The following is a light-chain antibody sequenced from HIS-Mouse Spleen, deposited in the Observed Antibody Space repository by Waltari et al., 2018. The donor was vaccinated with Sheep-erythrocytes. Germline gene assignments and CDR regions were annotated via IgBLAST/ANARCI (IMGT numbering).Light chain of an antibody. V-gene: IGLV2-11*01. CDR3: CSYAGSYNHV. Sequence: QSALTQPRSVSGSPGQFVTISCLGPRLDAGGYKHVPRYQQHPGKAPKLMIYDVSKRPSGVPDRFSGSKSGNTASLTISGLQAEDEADYYCCSYAGSYNHVFATGTKVTVL. CDR1: RLDAGGYKH. CDR2: DVS. J-gene: IGLJ1*01.